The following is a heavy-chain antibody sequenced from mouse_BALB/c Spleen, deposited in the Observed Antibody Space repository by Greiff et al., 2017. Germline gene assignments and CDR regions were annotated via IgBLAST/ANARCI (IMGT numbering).Heavy chain of an antibody. Sequence: VQGVESGPGLVAPSQSLSITCTVSGFSLTSYGVHWVRQPPGKGLEWLGVIWAGGSTNYNSALMSRLSISKDNSKSQVFLKMNSLQTDDTAMYYCARDNDYDAMDYWGQGTSVTVSS. CDR1: GFSLTSYG. CDR3: ARDNDYDAMDY. J-gene: IGHJ4*01. CDR2: IWAGGST. V-gene: IGHV2-9*02.